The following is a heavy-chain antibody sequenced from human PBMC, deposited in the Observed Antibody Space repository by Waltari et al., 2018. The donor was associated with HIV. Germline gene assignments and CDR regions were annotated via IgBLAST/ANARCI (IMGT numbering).Heavy chain of an antibody. Sequence: QLQESAPGLVRHTETLSHTRTVFGPSLSGQYCSWLWPYVARKGNPAKKLVGLGRTYVGGRADYRGYLKTRLTISMDTSKNQVSLRLKSVTAADTAIYYCVQSTFLGVAPSDWFDPWGPGTLVTVSS. CDR2: TYVGGRA. CDR3: VQSTFLGVAPSDWFDP. D-gene: IGHD3-3*02. V-gene: IGHV4-4*07. J-gene: IGHJ5*02. CDR1: GPSLSGQY.